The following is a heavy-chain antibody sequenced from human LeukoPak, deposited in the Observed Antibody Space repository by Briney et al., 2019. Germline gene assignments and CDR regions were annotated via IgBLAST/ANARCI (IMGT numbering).Heavy chain of an antibody. CDR1: GYTLTELS. CDR2: FDPKDGET. Sequence: ASVKVSCKVSGYTLTELSMHWVRQAPGKGLEWMGGFDPKDGETIYAQKFQGRVTMTEDTSTDTAYMELSSLRSEDTAVYYCATWAIFGVVMNFDYWGQGTLVTVSS. CDR3: ATWAIFGVVMNFDY. V-gene: IGHV1-24*01. J-gene: IGHJ4*02. D-gene: IGHD3-3*01.